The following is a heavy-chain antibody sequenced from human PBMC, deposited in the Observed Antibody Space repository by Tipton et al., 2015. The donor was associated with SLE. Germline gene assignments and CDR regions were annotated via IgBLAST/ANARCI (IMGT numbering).Heavy chain of an antibody. Sequence: LRLSCAVSGYSISSGYYWGWIRQPPGKGLEWIGSIYHSGSTYYNPSLKSRVTISVDTSKNQFSLKLSSVTAADTAVYYCARRRIAAAGLWAFDTWGQGTMVTVSS. V-gene: IGHV4-38-2*01. CDR3: ARRRIAAAGLWAFDT. J-gene: IGHJ3*02. CDR1: GYSISSGYY. CDR2: IYHSGST. D-gene: IGHD6-13*01.